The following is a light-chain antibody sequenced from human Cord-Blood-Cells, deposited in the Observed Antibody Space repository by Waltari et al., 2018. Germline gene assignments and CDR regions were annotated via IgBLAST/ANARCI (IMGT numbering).Light chain of an antibody. Sequence: QSALTQPASVSGSPGQSITISCTGTSSDVGGYNLVSWYQQHPGKDPKLMIYDVSNRPSGVSNRFSGSKSGNTASLTISGLQAEDEADYYCSSYTSSSTLVFGGGTKLTVL. CDR2: DVS. V-gene: IGLV2-14*01. J-gene: IGLJ2*01. CDR3: SSYTSSSTLV. CDR1: SSDVGGYNL.